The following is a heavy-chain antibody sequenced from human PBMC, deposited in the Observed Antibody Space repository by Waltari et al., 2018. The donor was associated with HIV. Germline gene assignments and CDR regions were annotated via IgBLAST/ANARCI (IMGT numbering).Heavy chain of an antibody. D-gene: IGHD6-13*01. Sequence: QVQLVQSGAEVKKPGASVKVSCKASGYTFTSYYMHWVRQAPGQGLEWMGIINPSGGSTSYAQKFQGRVTMTRDTSTSTVYMELSSLRSEDTAVYYCARDTSSSWYGRTPDYWGQGTLVTVSS. CDR2: INPSGGST. CDR1: GYTFTSYY. J-gene: IGHJ4*02. V-gene: IGHV1-46*01. CDR3: ARDTSSSWYGRTPDY.